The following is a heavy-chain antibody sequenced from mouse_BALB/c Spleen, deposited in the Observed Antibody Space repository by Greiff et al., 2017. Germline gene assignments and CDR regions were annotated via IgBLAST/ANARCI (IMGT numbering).Heavy chain of an antibody. CDR3: ARHEELHYYAMDY. D-gene: IGHD1-1*01. V-gene: IGHV5-6*01. CDR2: ISSGGSYT. CDR1: GFTFSSYG. J-gene: IGHJ4*01. Sequence: EVKLVESGGDLVKPGGSLNLSCAASGFTFSSYGMSWVRQTPDKRLEWVATISSGGSYTYYPDSVKGRFTISRDNAKNTLYLQMSSLKSEDTAMYYCARHEELHYYAMDYWGQGTSVTVSS.